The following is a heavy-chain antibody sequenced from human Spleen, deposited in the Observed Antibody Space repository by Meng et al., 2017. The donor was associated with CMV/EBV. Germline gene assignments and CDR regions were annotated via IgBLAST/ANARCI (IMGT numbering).Heavy chain of an antibody. D-gene: IGHD4-17*01. CDR3: ARNGVSGDPYGFFDV. CDR1: GYSSSSSIW. J-gene: IGHJ2*01. V-gene: IGHV4-28*01. CDR2: VHHSGTT. Sequence: SGYSSSSSIWWGWIRQPPGKGLEWIGYVHHSGTTYYNPSLKSRLTMSVQVSKSQISLKLTSVTAVDTAVYYCARNGVSGDPYGFFDVWGRGTLVTVSS.